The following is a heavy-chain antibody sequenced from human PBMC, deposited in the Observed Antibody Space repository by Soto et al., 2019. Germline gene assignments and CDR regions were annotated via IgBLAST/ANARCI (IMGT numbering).Heavy chain of an antibody. D-gene: IGHD2-15*01. CDR2: IWYDGSNK. Sequence: QVQLVESGGGVVQPGRSLRLSCTASGFTFSNYGMHWVRQAPGKGLEWVAIIWYDGSNKYHADSVKGRFTISRDNSKNTLYLQMNSLRVEDTAVYFCAREEGKVARAFDYWGQGTLVTVSS. CDR1: GFTFSNYG. J-gene: IGHJ4*02. CDR3: AREEGKVARAFDY. V-gene: IGHV3-33*01.